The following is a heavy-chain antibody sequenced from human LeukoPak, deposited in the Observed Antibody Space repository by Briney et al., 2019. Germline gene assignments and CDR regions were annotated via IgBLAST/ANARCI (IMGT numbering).Heavy chain of an antibody. CDR3: ARGDIVVVPAEGGAWYYYYGMDV. J-gene: IGHJ6*02. CDR1: GFTFSSYA. D-gene: IGHD2-2*01. Sequence: GRSLRLSCAASGFTFSSYAMHWVRQAPGKGLEWVAVISYDGSNKYYADSVKGRLTISRDNSKNTLYLQMNSLRAEDTAVYYCARGDIVVVPAEGGAWYYYYGMDVWGQGTTVTVSS. CDR2: ISYDGSNK. V-gene: IGHV3-30-3*01.